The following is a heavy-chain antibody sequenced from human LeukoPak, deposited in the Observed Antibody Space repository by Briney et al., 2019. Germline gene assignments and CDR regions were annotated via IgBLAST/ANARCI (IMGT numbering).Heavy chain of an antibody. J-gene: IGHJ6*02. CDR2: INSDGSST. D-gene: IGHD5-24*01. CDR1: GFTFSSYW. CDR3: ARAYRELWDGYNVPNACMDV. V-gene: IGHV3-74*01. Sequence: GGSLRLSCAASGFTFSSYWMHWVRRAPGKGLVWVSRINSDGSSTTYADSVRGRFTISRDNAKNTLYLQMNSLRAEDTAVYYCARAYRELWDGYNVPNACMDVWGQGTTVTVSS.